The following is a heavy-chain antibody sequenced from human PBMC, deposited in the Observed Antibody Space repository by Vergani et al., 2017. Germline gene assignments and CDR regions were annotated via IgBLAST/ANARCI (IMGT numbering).Heavy chain of an antibody. Sequence: EVQLVQSGAEVKKPGESLKISCKGSGYSFTSYWIGWVRQMPGKGLEWMGIIYPGDSDPRYSPSFQGQVTISADKSISTAYLQWSSLKASDTAMYYCARSDYSKSYYYYYMDVWGKGTTVTVSS. CDR3: ARSDYSKSYYYYYMDV. V-gene: IGHV5-51*01. D-gene: IGHD4-11*01. J-gene: IGHJ6*03. CDR2: IYPGDSDP. CDR1: GYSFTSYW.